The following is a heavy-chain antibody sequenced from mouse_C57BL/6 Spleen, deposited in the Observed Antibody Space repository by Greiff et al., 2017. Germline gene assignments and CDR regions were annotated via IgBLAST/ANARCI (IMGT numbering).Heavy chain of an antibody. CDR3: ARGLYYYGSSYEDY. CDR2: IDPSDSET. Sequence: QVQLQQPRAELVRPGSSVKLSCKASGYTFTSYWMHWVKQRPIQGLEWIGNIDPSDSETHYNQKFKDKATLTVDKSSSTAYMQLSSLTSEDSAVYYCARGLYYYGSSYEDYWGQGTTLTVSS. D-gene: IGHD1-1*01. J-gene: IGHJ2*01. V-gene: IGHV1-52*01. CDR1: GYTFTSYW.